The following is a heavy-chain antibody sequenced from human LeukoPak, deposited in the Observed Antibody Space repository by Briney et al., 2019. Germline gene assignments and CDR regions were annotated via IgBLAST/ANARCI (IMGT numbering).Heavy chain of an antibody. CDR2: IYIAGTT. V-gene: IGHV3-66*01. Sequence: PGGSLRLSCAASGFTVSNNYMSWVRQAPGKGLEWVSIIYIAGTTYHADSVRGRLIISRDNSKNTVYLQVNSLRADDTAVYYCARGGGTAGYYYQMDVWGQGTTVTVSS. D-gene: IGHD1-1*01. J-gene: IGHJ6*02. CDR3: ARGGGTAGYYYQMDV. CDR1: GFTVSNNY.